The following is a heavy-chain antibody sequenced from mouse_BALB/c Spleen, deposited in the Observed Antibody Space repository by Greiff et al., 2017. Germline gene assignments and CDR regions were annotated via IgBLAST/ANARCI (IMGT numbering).Heavy chain of an antibody. CDR3: ARSYGYDGYYDAMDD. Sequence: VHLVESGPGLVAPSQSLSITCTVSGFSLTGYGVNWVRQPPGKGLEWLGMLWGDGSTDYNSALKSRLSISKDNSKSQVFLKMNRLQTDDTARYYCARSYGYDGYYDAMDDWGQGTSVTVSS. J-gene: IGHJ4*01. V-gene: IGHV2-6-7*01. CDR1: GFSLTGYG. D-gene: IGHD2-2*01. CDR2: LWGDGST.